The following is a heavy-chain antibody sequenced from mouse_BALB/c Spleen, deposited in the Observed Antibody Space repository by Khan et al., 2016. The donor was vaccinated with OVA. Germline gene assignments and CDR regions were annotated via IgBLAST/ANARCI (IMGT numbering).Heavy chain of an antibody. CDR3: ARSASYWFFDV. CDR1: GYTFTNYG. D-gene: IGHD6-1*01. J-gene: IGHJ1*01. CDR2: INTYTGEP. V-gene: IGHV9-1*02. Sequence: QIQLVQSGPELKKPGETVKISCKASGYTFTNYGMNWVKQAPGKGLKWMGWINTYTGEPTYADDFKGRFAFSLETSANTAYLQINNLKHEDKATDFCARSASYWFFDVWGAGTTVTVSS.